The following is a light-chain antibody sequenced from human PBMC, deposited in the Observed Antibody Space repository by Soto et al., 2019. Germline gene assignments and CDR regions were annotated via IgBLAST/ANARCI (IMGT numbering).Light chain of an antibody. Sequence: DMVLTHSRGTRSVSPLEGATLSCRSIQSVFRSYLAWYQQKPGQAPSLLIYDASTRATGIPDRFSGSGSGTDFTLTISRLEPEDSAVYYCQQYDSSPPITFGQGTRLEI. J-gene: IGKJ5*01. V-gene: IGKV3-20*01. CDR1: QSVFRSY. CDR2: DAS. CDR3: QQYDSSPPIT.